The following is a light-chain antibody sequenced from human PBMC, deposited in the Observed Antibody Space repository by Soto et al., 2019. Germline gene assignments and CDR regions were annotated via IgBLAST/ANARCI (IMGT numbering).Light chain of an antibody. CDR2: EVN. V-gene: IGLV2-8*01. Sequence: QSVLTQPSSASGSPGQSVTISCTGTNSDVGGYDFVSWYQQHPGKAPKLMIYEVNKRPSGVPDRFSGSKSGNTASLTVSGLQAEDEDSYYCSSFAGSNNVLFGGGTQLTVL. CDR3: SSFAGSNNVL. J-gene: IGLJ3*02. CDR1: NSDVGGYDF.